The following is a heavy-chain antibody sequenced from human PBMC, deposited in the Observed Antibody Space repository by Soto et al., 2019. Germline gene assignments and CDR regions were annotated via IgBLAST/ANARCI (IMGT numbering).Heavy chain of an antibody. CDR2: ISGSGGTT. CDR3: AKYYYDRSGSPLAFDY. D-gene: IGHD3-22*01. J-gene: IGHJ4*02. Sequence: EVQLLESGGGLVQPGGSLRLSCAASGFTFSKYALSWVRQAPGKGLAWVSAISGSGGTTHYAGSVKGRVTISRDKSKGTVVLQMNSRRAEDPAVYSCAKYYYDRSGSPLAFDYWGQGTLVTVSS. V-gene: IGHV3-23*01. CDR1: GFTFSKYA.